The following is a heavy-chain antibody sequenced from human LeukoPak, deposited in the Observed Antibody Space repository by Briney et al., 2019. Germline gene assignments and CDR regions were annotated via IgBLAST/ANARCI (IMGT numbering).Heavy chain of an antibody. CDR1: GFTFSSYA. V-gene: IGHV3-30-3*01. CDR3: ARKGDYGDRRDAFDI. Sequence: PGRSLRLSCAASGFTFSSYAMHWVRQAPGKGLEWVAVISYDGSIKYYADSVNGRLTISRDNSNNMLYLQMNSLRAEDMAVYYCARKGDYGDRRDAFDIWGQGTLVTVSS. J-gene: IGHJ3*02. D-gene: IGHD4-17*01. CDR2: ISYDGSIK.